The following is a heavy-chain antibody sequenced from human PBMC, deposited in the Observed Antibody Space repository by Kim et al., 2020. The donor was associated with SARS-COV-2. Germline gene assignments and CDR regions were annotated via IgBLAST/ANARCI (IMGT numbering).Heavy chain of an antibody. D-gene: IGHD2-15*01. CDR1: GFTFSSYA. J-gene: IGHJ4*02. CDR3: AKDYCSGGSCYNDY. Sequence: GGSLRLSCAASGFTFSSYAMHWVRQAPGKGLEWVAVIWYDGSNKYYADSVKGRFTISRDNSKNTLYLQMNSLRAEDTAVYYCAKDYCSGGSCYNDYWGQGTLVTVSS. V-gene: IGHV3-33*06. CDR2: IWYDGSNK.